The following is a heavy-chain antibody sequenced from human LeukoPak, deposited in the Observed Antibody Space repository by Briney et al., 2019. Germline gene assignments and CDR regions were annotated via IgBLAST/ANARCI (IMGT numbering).Heavy chain of an antibody. CDR3: ARVLFPSGPTHRFDP. CDR2: INPASGGT. Sequence: ASVKVSCKASGYIFSGHYIQWVRQAPGQGLEWMGWINPASGGTNNAQKFHGRVTMTTDTSINTVYMELNSLRSDDTAVYYCARVLFPSGPTHRFDPWGQGTLVTVSS. J-gene: IGHJ5*02. V-gene: IGHV1-2*02. D-gene: IGHD2-21*01. CDR1: GYIFSGHY.